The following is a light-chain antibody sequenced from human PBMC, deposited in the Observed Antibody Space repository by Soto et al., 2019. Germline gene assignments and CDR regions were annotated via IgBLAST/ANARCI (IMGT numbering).Light chain of an antibody. CDR1: QGISSY. V-gene: IGKV1-9*01. Sequence: DIQMTQSPSSLSASVGDRVTITCRASQGISSYLAWYQQKPGKAPKLLIYAASTLQSGVPSRFSGSGSGTDFTLTISSLQPEDFATYDCQQLNSYPPTFGGGTKVEIK. CDR2: AAS. J-gene: IGKJ4*01. CDR3: QQLNSYPPT.